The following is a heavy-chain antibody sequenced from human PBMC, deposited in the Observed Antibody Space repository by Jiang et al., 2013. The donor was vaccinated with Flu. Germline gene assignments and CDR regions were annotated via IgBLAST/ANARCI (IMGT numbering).Heavy chain of an antibody. Sequence: SLRISCKGSGYSFTSYWINWVRQMPGKGLEWMGIIYPGDSDTRYSPSFQGQVTISADKSISTAYLQWSSLKASDTAMYYCARHRSSSWYSYYYYGMDVWGQGTTVTVSS. CDR3: ARHRSSSWYSYYYYGMDV. J-gene: IGHJ6*02. CDR2: IYPGDSDT. V-gene: IGHV5-51*01. CDR1: GYSFTSYW. D-gene: IGHD6-13*01.